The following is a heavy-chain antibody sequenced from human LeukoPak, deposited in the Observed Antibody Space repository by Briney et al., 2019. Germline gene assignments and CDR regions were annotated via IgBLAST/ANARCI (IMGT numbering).Heavy chain of an antibody. CDR2: TYYRSNWYN. D-gene: IGHD2-2*01. CDR3: ARSLPATVGNWFDP. Sequence: SQTLSLTCAISGDSVSSNSAAWNWLRQSPSRGLEWLGRTYYRSNWYNNYTVSVKSRITINADTSKNQFSLQLNSVTPEDTAVYYCARSLPATVGNWFDPWGQGTLVIVSS. V-gene: IGHV6-1*01. J-gene: IGHJ5*02. CDR1: GDSVSSNSAA.